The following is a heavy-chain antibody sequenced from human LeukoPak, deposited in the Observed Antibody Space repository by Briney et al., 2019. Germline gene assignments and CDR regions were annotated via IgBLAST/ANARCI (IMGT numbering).Heavy chain of an antibody. CDR2: MNRDGSEV. Sequence: GGSLRLSCAASGFTFSTDWITWVRQAPGKGLEWVANMNRDGSEVYYANSVKGHFTISRDNAKNSLYLQMNSLRAEDTAVYYCARYTEYYFDYWGQGTLVTASS. CDR3: ARYTEYYFDY. V-gene: IGHV3-7*01. J-gene: IGHJ4*02. D-gene: IGHD2-2*02. CDR1: GFTFSTDW.